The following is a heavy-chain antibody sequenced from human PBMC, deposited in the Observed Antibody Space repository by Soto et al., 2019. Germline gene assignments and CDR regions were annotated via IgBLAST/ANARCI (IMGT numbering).Heavy chain of an antibody. V-gene: IGHV2-5*02. D-gene: IGHD6-6*01. CDR1: GFSLSTSGVG. CDR2: IYWDDDK. Sequence: SGPTLVNPTQTLTLTCTFSGFSLSTSGVGVGWIRQPPGKALEWLALIYWDDDKRYSPSLKSRLTITKDTSKNQVVLTMTNMDPVDTATYYCAPFLSIAPRPRGYYFDYWGQGTLVTVSS. CDR3: APFLSIAPRPRGYYFDY. J-gene: IGHJ4*02.